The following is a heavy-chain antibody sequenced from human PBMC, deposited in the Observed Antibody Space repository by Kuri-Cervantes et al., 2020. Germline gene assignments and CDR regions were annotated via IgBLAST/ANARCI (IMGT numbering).Heavy chain of an antibody. CDR3: VRTSILCSGGSCYDD. J-gene: IGHJ4*02. D-gene: IGHD2-15*01. V-gene: IGHV3-9*01. CDR1: GFTFDDYA. CDR2: ISWNSGSI. Sequence: GGSLRLSCAASGFTFDDYAMHWVRQAPGKGLEWVSGISWNSGSIGYADSVKGRFTISRDNSKNTLYLQMNSLRVEDTAVYYCVRTSILCSGGSCYDDWGQGTLVTVSS.